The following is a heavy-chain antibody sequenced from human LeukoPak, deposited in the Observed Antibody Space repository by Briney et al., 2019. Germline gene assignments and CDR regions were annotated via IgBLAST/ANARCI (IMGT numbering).Heavy chain of an antibody. Sequence: PGGSLRLSCTASGFTFGDYAMSWVRQAPGKGLEWVGFIRSKAYGGTTDYAASVKGRFTISRDDSKSIAYLQMNSLKTEDTAVYYCIRGNMVATDYYYYYYMDVWGKGTTVTISS. D-gene: IGHD5-12*01. V-gene: IGHV3-49*04. CDR3: IRGNMVATDYYYYYYMDV. J-gene: IGHJ6*03. CDR2: IRSKAYGGTT. CDR1: GFTFGDYA.